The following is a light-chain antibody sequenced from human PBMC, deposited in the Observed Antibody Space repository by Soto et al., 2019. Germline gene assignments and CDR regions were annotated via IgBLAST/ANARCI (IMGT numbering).Light chain of an antibody. J-gene: IGKJ2*02. CDR3: LQDYNYPRT. Sequence: AIQMTQSPSSLSASVGDRVTITCRTSQGIRNDLGWYQQKPGKAPKLLIYAASSLQSGVPSRFSGSGAGTDFTLTISSLQPEDFATYYCLQDYNYPRTFGQGTKLEIK. V-gene: IGKV1-6*01. CDR1: QGIRND. CDR2: AAS.